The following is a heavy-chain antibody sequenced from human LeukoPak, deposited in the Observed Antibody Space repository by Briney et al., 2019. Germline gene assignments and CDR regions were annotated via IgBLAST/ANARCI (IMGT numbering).Heavy chain of an antibody. J-gene: IGHJ4*02. CDR2: ISSSSSYI. D-gene: IGHD6-13*01. CDR3: ARGRGVAAGTRSYFDY. V-gene: IGHV3-21*01. Sequence: GGSLRLSCAASGFTFSSYWMSWVRQAPGKGLEWVSSISSSSSYIYYADSVKGRFTISRDNAKNSLYLQMNSLRAEDTAVYYCARGRGVAAGTRSYFDYWGQGTLVAVSS. CDR1: GFTFSSYW.